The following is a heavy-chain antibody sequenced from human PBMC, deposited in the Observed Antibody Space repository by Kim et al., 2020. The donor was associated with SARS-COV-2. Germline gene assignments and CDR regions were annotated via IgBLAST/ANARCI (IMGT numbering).Heavy chain of an antibody. D-gene: IGHD3-16*01. CDR2: ISAYNGNT. Sequence: ASLKVSCKASGYTFTSYGISWVRQAPGQGLEWMGWISAYNGNTNYAQKLQGSVTMTTDTSTSTAYMELRSLRSDDTAVYYCARDLGASPYFDLGGYYYYGMDVWGQGTTVTVSS. CDR1: GYTFTSYG. J-gene: IGHJ6*02. CDR3: ARDLGASPYFDLGGYYYYGMDV. V-gene: IGHV1-18*04.